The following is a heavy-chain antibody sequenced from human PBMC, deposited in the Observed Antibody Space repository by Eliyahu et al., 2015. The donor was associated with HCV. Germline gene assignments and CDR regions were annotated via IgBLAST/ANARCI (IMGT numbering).Heavy chain of an antibody. V-gene: IGHV3-9*01. D-gene: IGHD2-15*01. Sequence: EVDLVESGGGLLQPGRSLRLSCAGTGFNFDDYAXYWVRQRPGKGLEWVSGISWNSNNIGYADSVKGRFTISRDNSKNSLYLQLNNLRPEDTALYYCAKGPGYCSSGSCSHLSYFESWGQGTQVTVSS. J-gene: IGHJ4*02. CDR2: ISWNSNNI. CDR3: AKGPGYCSSGSCSHLSYFES. CDR1: GFNFDDYA.